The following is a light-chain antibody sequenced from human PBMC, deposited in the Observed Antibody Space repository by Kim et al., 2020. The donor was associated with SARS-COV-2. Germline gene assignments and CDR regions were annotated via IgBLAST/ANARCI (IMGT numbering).Light chain of an antibody. CDR2: DVT. CDR3: CSYSGSVV. V-gene: IGLV2-11*01. CDR1: SSDVGSYNY. Sequence: QSVLTQPRSVSGSPGQSVTISCTGTSSDVGSYNYVSWYQQHPGKAPKLIIYDVTKRPSGVPDRFSGSKSGNTASLTISGLQAEDEADYYCCSYSGSVVFGGGTQVTVL. J-gene: IGLJ2*01.